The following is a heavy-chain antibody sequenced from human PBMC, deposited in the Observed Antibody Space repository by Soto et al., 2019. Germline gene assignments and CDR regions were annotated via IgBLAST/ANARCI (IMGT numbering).Heavy chain of an antibody. D-gene: IGHD4-17*01. Sequence: EVQLVEPGGGLVQPGGSLRLSCAASGFTFSSYWMHWVRQNPGKGLVWVSRVNGDGSRTSYADSVKGRFTISRDNAKNTLYLQMNSLRADDTAVYYCSRLGYGDSHFDYGGQGALVTVSS. J-gene: IGHJ4*02. CDR2: VNGDGSRT. CDR1: GFTFSSYW. CDR3: SRLGYGDSHFDY. V-gene: IGHV3-74*01.